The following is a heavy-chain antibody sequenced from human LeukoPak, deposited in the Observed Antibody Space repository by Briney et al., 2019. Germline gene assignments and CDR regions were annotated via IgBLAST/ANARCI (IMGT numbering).Heavy chain of an antibody. CDR3: ARRWQQFDAFDI. V-gene: IGHV3-21*01. D-gene: IGHD6-13*01. Sequence: GGSLRLSCTASGFTFGDYAMSWFRQAPGKGLEWVSSISSSSSYIYYADSVKGRFTISRDNAKNSLYLQMNSLRAEDTAVYYCARRWQQFDAFDIWGQGTMVTVSS. J-gene: IGHJ3*02. CDR1: GFTFGDYA. CDR2: ISSSSSYI.